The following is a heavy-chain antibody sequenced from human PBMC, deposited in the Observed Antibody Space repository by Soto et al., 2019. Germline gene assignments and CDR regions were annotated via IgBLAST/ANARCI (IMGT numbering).Heavy chain of an antibody. CDR1: GGSISSGGYY. CDR2: IYYSGST. Sequence: SETLSLTCTVSGGSISSGGYYWSWIRQHPGKGLEWIGYIYYSGSTYYNPSLKSRVTISVDTSKNQFSLKLSSVTAADTAVYYCARVEYRKINKYSSGWFFDYWGQVTLVTVSA. CDR3: ARVEYRKINKYSSGWFFDY. V-gene: IGHV4-31*03. J-gene: IGHJ4*02. D-gene: IGHD6-19*01.